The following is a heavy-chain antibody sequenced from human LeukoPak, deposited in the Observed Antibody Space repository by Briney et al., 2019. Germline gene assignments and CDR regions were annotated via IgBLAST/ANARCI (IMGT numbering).Heavy chain of an antibody. V-gene: IGHV4-39*01. D-gene: IGHD4-17*01. CDR1: GGSISSSSYF. J-gene: IGHJ4*02. CDR3: ARQMNTVTADY. Sequence: SGTLSLTCTVSGGSISSSSYFWGWIRQPPGKGLEWIVSIFYSGRTYNNPSLNSRVTISIHTTKTQFSLRLSSVTAADTAVYYCARQMNTVTADYWGQGTLVTVSS. CDR2: IFYSGRT.